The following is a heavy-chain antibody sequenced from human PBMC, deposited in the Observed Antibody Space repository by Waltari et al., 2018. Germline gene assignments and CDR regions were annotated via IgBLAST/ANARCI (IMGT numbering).Heavy chain of an antibody. D-gene: IGHD6-6*01. CDR3: ARGRRSIAARTSSV. V-gene: IGHV4-34*01. CDR1: GGSFSGYY. Sequence: QVQLQQWGAGLLKPSETLSLTCAVYGGSFSGYYWSWIRQPPGKGLEWVGEINPSGSTNYNPSLKSRVTISVDTSKNQFSLNLTSVTAADTAVYYCARGRRSIAARTSSVWGQGTTVTVSS. CDR2: INPSGST. J-gene: IGHJ6*02.